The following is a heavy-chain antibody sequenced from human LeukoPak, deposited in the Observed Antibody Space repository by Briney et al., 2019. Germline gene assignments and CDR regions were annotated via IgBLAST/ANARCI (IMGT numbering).Heavy chain of an antibody. V-gene: IGHV4-4*07. CDR1: GGSISNYY. J-gene: IGHJ4*02. CDR3: ARGVYIAAAQYGY. CDR2: IYTSGNT. D-gene: IGHD6-13*01. Sequence: SETLSLTCTVSGGSISNYYWSWIRQPAGKALEWIGSIYTSGNTNYNPSLKSRVTISVDTSKNQFSLKLSSVTAADTAVYYCARGVYIAAAQYGYWGQGTLVTVSS.